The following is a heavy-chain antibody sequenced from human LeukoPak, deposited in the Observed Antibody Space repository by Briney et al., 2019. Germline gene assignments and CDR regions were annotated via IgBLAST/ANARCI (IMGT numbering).Heavy chain of an antibody. CDR1: GFTFSSYA. V-gene: IGHV3-30*04. CDR3: AREPGQYYDILTGYYPPPNYFDY. CDR2: MSYDGSNK. Sequence: HPGGSLRLSCAASGFTFSSYAMHWVRQAPGKGLEWVAVMSYDGSNKYYADSVKGRFTISRDNSKNTLYLQMNSLRAEDTAVYYCAREPGQYYDILTGYYPPPNYFDYWGQGTLVTVSS. J-gene: IGHJ4*02. D-gene: IGHD3-9*01.